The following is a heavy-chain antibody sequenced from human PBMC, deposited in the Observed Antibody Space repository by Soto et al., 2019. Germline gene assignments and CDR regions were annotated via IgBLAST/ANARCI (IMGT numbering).Heavy chain of an antibody. Sequence: EVQLLESGGGLVQPGGSLRLSCAASGFSFSSFALTWVRQAPGKGLEWVSAISGSGGHTYYADSVTGRFTISRDNSNNTLYLQLNRLRAEDTALYYCAKNNGWDGKSDAFDIWGQGKIVSVSS. V-gene: IGHV3-23*01. J-gene: IGHJ3*02. CDR2: ISGSGGHT. CDR1: GFSFSSFA. CDR3: AKNNGWDGKSDAFDI. D-gene: IGHD6-19*01.